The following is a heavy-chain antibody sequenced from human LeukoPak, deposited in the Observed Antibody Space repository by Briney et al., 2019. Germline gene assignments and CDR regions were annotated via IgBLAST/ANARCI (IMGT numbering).Heavy chain of an antibody. CDR3: AKDLDRYCSGGSCYSFDY. CDR1: GFTFDDYA. CDR2: ISWNSGSI. J-gene: IGHJ4*02. Sequence: PGGSLRLSCAASGFTFDDYAIHWVRQAPGKGLEWVSGISWNSGSIGYADSVKGRFTISRDNAKNSLYLQMNSLRAEDTALYYCAKDLDRYCSGGSCYSFDYWGQGTLVTVSS. D-gene: IGHD2-15*01. V-gene: IGHV3-9*01.